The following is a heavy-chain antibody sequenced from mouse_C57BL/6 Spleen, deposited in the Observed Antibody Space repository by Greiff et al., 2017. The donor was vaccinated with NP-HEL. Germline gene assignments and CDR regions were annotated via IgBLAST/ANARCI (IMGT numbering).Heavy chain of an antibody. Sequence: QVQLQQPGAALVMPGASVKLSCKASRSTFTSSWLHWVKQRPGQGLEWIGELDPSDSYTNYNQKFMGKSTLTVDKSSSTAYMQLSSLTSEDSAVYYCARWGRLAYWGQGTLVTVSA. CDR1: RSTFTSSW. CDR2: LDPSDSYT. D-gene: IGHD3-3*01. J-gene: IGHJ3*01. V-gene: IGHV1-69*01. CDR3: ARWGRLAY.